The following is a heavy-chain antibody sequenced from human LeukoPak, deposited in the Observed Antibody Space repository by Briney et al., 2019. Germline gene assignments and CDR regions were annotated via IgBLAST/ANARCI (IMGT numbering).Heavy chain of an antibody. V-gene: IGHV3-53*01. J-gene: IGHJ3*02. CDR3: AIPRGGSYGYAFDI. CDR1: GFTVSSNY. Sequence: GGSLRLSCAASGFTVSSNYMSWVRQAPGKGLEWVSVIYSGGSTYSADSVKGRFTISRDNSKNTLYLQMNSLRAEDTAVYCCAIPRGGSYGYAFDIWGQGTMVTVSS. D-gene: IGHD1-26*01. CDR2: IYSGGST.